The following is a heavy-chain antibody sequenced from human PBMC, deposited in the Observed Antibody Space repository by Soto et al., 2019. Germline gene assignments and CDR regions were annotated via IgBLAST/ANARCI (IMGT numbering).Heavy chain of an antibody. CDR3: ARGAYDILTGYYFDY. Sequence: ASVKVSCKASGYTFTSYDINWVRQATGQGLEWMGWMNPNSGNTGYAQKFQGRVTMTRNTSISTAYMELSSLRFEDTAVYYCARGAYDILTGYYFDYWGQGTLVTVSS. CDR1: GYTFTSYD. D-gene: IGHD3-9*01. V-gene: IGHV1-8*01. CDR2: MNPNSGNT. J-gene: IGHJ4*02.